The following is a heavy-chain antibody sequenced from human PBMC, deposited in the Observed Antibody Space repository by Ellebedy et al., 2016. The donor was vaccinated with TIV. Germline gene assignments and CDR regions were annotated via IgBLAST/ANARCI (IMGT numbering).Heavy chain of an antibody. V-gene: IGHV4-39*01. J-gene: IGHJ4*02. Sequence: SETLSLTXTVSGGSISSYYWSWIRQPPGKGLEWIGSIYYSGSTYYNPSLKSRVTISVDTSKNQFSLKLSSVTAADTAVYYCASNWNYGVYWGQGTLVTVSS. CDR3: ASNWNYGVY. D-gene: IGHD1-7*01. CDR2: IYYSGST. CDR1: GGSISSYY.